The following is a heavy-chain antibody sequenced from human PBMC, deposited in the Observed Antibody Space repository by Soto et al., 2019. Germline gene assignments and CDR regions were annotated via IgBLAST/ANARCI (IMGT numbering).Heavy chain of an antibody. CDR2: ISFDGCAS. J-gene: IGHJ6*02. V-gene: IGHV3-30-3*01. D-gene: IGHD4-17*01. CDR1: AFRFSYYT. CDR3: RRPDATVISFSAMYV. Sequence: PDGTLRLSCALAAFRFSYYTMNWLRTAPGKGLEWVAIISFDGCASHDADSVQGRFTISRATSENTLHLQMNSLRADAAAAYSSRRPDATVISFSAMYVWGQGTTVTVSS.